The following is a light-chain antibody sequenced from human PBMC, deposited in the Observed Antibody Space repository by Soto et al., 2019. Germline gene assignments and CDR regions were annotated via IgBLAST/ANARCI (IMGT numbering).Light chain of an antibody. CDR2: EVN. V-gene: IGLV2-14*01. CDR1: SSDIGAYDY. Sequence: QSALTQPASLSGSPGQSITISCTGTSSDIGAYDYVSWFQQHPGKAPKLMISEVNNRPSRVSIRFSGSKSGNTASLTISGLQAEDEADYYGPSYASTSTSYVCGSGTKVTV. J-gene: IGLJ1*01. CDR3: PSYASTSTSYV.